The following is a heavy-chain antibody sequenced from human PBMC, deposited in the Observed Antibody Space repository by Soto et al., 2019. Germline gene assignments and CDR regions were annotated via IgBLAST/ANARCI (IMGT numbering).Heavy chain of an antibody. CDR1: GGSISSYY. CDR3: ARGPIVGAKVFDY. Sequence: ETLALTCTVAGGSISSYYWSWIGQPAGKGLEWIGRIYTSGSTNYNPSLKSRVTMSVDTSKNQFSLKLSSVTAADTAVYYCARGPIVGAKVFDYWGQGTLVTVSS. J-gene: IGHJ4*02. D-gene: IGHD1-26*01. CDR2: IYTSGST. V-gene: IGHV4-4*07.